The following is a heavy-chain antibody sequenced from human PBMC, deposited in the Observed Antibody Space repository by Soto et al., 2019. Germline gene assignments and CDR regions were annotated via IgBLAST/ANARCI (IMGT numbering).Heavy chain of an antibody. Sequence: QVQLQQWGAGLLKPSETLSLTCAVYGGSFSGYYWSWIRQPPGKGLEWIGEINHSGSTNYNPSLKSRVTRSVNTSKNHFTLKLSSVTAADTAVYYCARGIYDFSPFSWGQGTLVTVSS. D-gene: IGHD3-3*01. J-gene: IGHJ5*02. CDR3: ARGIYDFSPFS. CDR2: INHSGST. CDR1: GGSFSGYY. V-gene: IGHV4-34*01.